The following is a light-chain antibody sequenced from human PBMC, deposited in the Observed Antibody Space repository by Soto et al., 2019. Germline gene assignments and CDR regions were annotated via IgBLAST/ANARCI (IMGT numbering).Light chain of an antibody. CDR3: QQSSRAPWM. CDR2: STS. CDR1: QTISR. V-gene: IGKV1-39*01. Sequence: DIQLTQSPSSLSASVGDRVTITCRASQTISRLSWYQQKPGKAPRVLVSSTSTLQSGVPSRFSGSGFGTELTLIISGLQPEDYATYYCQQSSRAPWMFGQGTKVEI. J-gene: IGKJ1*01.